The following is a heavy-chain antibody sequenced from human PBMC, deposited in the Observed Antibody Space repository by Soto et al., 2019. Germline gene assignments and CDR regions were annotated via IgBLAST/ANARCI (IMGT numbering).Heavy chain of an antibody. CDR3: AREAVEMATLGAFYI. CDR2: INSDGSST. CDR1: GFTFSSYW. V-gene: IGHV3-74*01. D-gene: IGHD5-12*01. J-gene: IGHJ3*02. Sequence: GGSLRLSCAASGFTFSSYWMHWVRQAPGKGLVWVSRINSDGSSTSYADSVKGRFTISRDNAKNTLYLQMNSLRAEDTAVYYCAREAVEMATLGAFYIWGQGTMVTVAS.